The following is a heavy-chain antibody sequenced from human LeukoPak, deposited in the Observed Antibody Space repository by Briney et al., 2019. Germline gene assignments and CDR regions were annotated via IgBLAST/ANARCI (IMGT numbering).Heavy chain of an antibody. CDR2: IKEDGTKK. V-gene: IGHV3-7*01. CDR1: GFTFYTFW. CDR3: ARDAAGYDP. J-gene: IGHJ5*02. Sequence: GGSLRLSCAASGFTFYTFWMSWGGHTPRKGLEWVANIKEDGTKKYYVDSVKGRFTISRDNAENSLYLQMNSLRAEDTAVYYCARDAAGYDPWGQGTLVTVSS. D-gene: IGHD6-13*01.